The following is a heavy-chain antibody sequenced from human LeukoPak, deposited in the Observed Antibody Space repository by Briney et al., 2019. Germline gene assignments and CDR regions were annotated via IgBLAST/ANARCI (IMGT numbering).Heavy chain of an antibody. J-gene: IGHJ5*02. D-gene: IGHD3-9*01. CDR1: GYTFTSYG. CDR3: ARLISLRSGYDILTSWFDP. V-gene: IGHV1-18*01. Sequence: ASVKVSRKASGYTFTSYGISWVRQAPGQGLEWMGWISAYNGNTNYAQKLQGRVTMTTDTSTSTAYMELRSLRSDDTAVYYCARLISLRSGYDILTSWFDPWGQGTLVTVSS. CDR2: ISAYNGNT.